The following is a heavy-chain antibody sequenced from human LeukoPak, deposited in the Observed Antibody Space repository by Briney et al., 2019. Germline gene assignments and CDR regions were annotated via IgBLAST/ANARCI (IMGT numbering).Heavy chain of an antibody. V-gene: IGHV4-59*08. J-gene: IGHJ4*02. CDR2: IYHSGTT. D-gene: IGHD1-26*01. CDR3: ARGLVGATQSDY. CDR1: GGSISSYY. Sequence: SQTLSLTCTVSGGSISSYYWSWIRQPPGKGLEWIESIYHSGTTYYNPSLKSRVTISVDTSKNQFSLKLSSVTAADTAVYYCARGLVGATQSDYWGQGTLVTVSS.